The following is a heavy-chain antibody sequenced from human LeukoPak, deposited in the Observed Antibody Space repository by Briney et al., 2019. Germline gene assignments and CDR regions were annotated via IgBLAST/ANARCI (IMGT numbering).Heavy chain of an antibody. J-gene: IGHJ4*02. CDR2: IYSSGNT. Sequence: SETLSLTCSVSGDSLSSGRDYWGWIRQSPGKALAWIASIYSSGNTHSNPSLKSRVSIFVDTSKNQVSLKLYSVTASDAAIYYCARHLSGTTMSHYFDFWGQGTLVTVSS. D-gene: IGHD1-1*01. CDR3: ARHLSGTTMSHYFDF. V-gene: IGHV4-39*01. CDR1: GDSLSSGRDY.